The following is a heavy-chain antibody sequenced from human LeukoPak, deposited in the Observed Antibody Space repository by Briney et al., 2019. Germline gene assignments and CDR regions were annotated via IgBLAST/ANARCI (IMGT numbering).Heavy chain of an antibody. CDR2: VYYSGST. J-gene: IGHJ4*02. CDR1: GGSISSSSYY. V-gene: IGHV4-39*07. CDR3: ARDLWTYYYGSGSYYRSFDY. D-gene: IGHD3-10*01. Sequence: SETLSLTCTDSGGSISSSSYYWGWIRQPPGKGLEWIGSVYYSGSTYYNPSLKSRVTISVDTSKNQFSLKLSSVTAADTAVYYCARDLWTYYYGSGSYYRSFDYWGQGTLVTVSS.